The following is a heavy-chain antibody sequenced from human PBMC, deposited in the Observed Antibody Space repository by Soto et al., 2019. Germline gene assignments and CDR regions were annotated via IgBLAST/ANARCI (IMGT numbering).Heavy chain of an antibody. Sequence: EVQLVESGGGLVQPGGSLRLSCVDSGFTFSSYWMSWVRQAPVKGLEGGGNIKQEGSEENYVYSVKVRLTISRDNAKKSSYQQMNRLVAEDTDVYYCARIESSGRGWDVWGKGTTVVVSS. CDR2: IKQEGSEE. D-gene: IGHD3-10*01. V-gene: IGHV3-7*01. J-gene: IGHJ6*04. CDR3: ARIESSGRGWDV. CDR1: GFTFSSYW.